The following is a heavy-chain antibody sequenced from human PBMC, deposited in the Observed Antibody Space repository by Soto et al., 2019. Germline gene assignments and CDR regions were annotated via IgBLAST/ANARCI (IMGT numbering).Heavy chain of an antibody. Sequence: EVPLVESGGGLVQPGGSLRLSCAVSGLTVSSNYMSWVRQAPGKGLEWVSVNYSGGSTNNADSVKGRFTISRDNSKNTLYLQMNSLRAEDTAVYYCARDFYYYGSGTMGGYFDYWGQGTLVTVSS. CDR1: GLTVSSNY. CDR3: ARDFYYYGSGTMGGYFDY. J-gene: IGHJ4*02. CDR2: NYSGGST. V-gene: IGHV3-66*01. D-gene: IGHD3-10*01.